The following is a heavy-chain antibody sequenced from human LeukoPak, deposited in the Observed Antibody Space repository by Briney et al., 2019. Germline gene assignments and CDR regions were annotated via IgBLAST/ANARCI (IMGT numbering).Heavy chain of an antibody. CDR2: ISSSGSPI. V-gene: IGHV3-48*04. CDR3: ARLFGPTSDYYYMDV. J-gene: IGHJ6*03. D-gene: IGHD3-10*01. Sequence: GGSLRLSCAASGFTFSNYNMGWVRQAPGKGLEWLSYISSSGSPIYYADSVKGRFTISRDNAKNSLYLQMNSLRTEDTAVYYCARLFGPTSDYYYMDVWGKGTTVTVSS. CDR1: GFTFSNYN.